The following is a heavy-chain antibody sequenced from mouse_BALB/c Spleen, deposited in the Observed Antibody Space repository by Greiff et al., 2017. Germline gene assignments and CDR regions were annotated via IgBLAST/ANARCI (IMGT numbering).Heavy chain of an antibody. CDR1: GYTFTSYT. D-gene: IGHD4-1*01. V-gene: IGHV1S26*01. CDR3: ARRNWDEGFAY. Sequence: QVQLQQPGAELVRPGASVKMSCKASGYTFTSYTMHWVKQRPGQGLEWIGYINPSSGYTNYNQKFKDKATLTADKSSSTAYMQLSSLTSEDAAVYYCARRNWDEGFAYWGQGTLVTVSA. J-gene: IGHJ3*01. CDR2: INPSSGYT.